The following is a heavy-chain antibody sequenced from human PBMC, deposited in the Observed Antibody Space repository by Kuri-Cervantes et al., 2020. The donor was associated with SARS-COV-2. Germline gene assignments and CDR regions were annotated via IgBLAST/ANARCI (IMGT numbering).Heavy chain of an antibody. D-gene: IGHD2-15*01. CDR2: IDPSDSYT. CDR3: AIFFTPGVGDY. V-gene: IGHV5-10-1*01. CDR1: GFSFTSYF. Sequence: GESLKISCKGSGFSFTSYFISWVRQMPGKGLEWMGRIDPSDSYTNYSPSFQGHVTFSADKSINTAYLQWSGLRASDTAIYYCAIFFTPGVGDYWDPGTLVTVSS. J-gene: IGHJ4*02.